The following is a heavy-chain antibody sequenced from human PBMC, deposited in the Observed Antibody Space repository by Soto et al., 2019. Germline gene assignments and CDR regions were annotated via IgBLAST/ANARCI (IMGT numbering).Heavy chain of an antibody. V-gene: IGHV1-24*01. CDR2: FDPEDGET. CDR3: ATDSDFGPGRRGPGKKSAYYYYGMDV. Sequence: ASVKVSCKVSGYTLTELSMHWVRQAPGKGLEWMGGFDPEDGETIYAQKFQGGVTMTEDTSTDTAYMELSSLRSEDTAVYYCATDSDFGPGRRGPGKKSAYYYYGMDVWG. J-gene: IGHJ6*02. CDR1: GYTLTELS. D-gene: IGHD3-10*01.